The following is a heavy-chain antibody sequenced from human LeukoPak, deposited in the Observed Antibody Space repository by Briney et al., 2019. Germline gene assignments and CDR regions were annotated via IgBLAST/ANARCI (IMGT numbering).Heavy chain of an antibody. Sequence: SETLSLTCAVYGGSFSGYYWSWIRQPPGKGLEWIGEINHSGSTNYNPSLKSRVTISVNTSKNQFSLKLSSVTAADTAVYYCARGVRFLKVWGQGTLVTVSS. D-gene: IGHD3-3*01. V-gene: IGHV4-34*01. J-gene: IGHJ4*02. CDR1: GGSFSGYY. CDR3: ARGVRFLKV. CDR2: INHSGST.